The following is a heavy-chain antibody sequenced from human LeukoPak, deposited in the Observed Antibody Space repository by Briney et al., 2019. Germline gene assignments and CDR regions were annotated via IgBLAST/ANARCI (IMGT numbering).Heavy chain of an antibody. CDR1: GYTFTSYD. D-gene: IGHD3-3*01. CDR3: AREGNYDFWSGPNWFDP. CDR2: MNPNSGNT. V-gene: IGHV1-8*01. Sequence: GASVKFSCKASGYTFTSYDINWVRQATGQGLEWMGWMNPNSGNTGYAQKFQGRVTMTRDTSISTAYMELSRLRSDDTAVYYCAREGNYDFWSGPNWFDPWGQGTLVTVSS. J-gene: IGHJ5*02.